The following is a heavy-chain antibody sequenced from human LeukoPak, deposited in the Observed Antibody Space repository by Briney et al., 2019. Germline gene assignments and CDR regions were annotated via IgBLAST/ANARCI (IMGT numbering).Heavy chain of an antibody. CDR3: ARDFVVAAIHAYYYNMDV. V-gene: IGHV3-23*01. Sequence: GSLRLSCAASGFTFNTYAMTWVRQAPGKGLEWVSSISASGDTTYYGDSVKGRFTISRDNSRNTLYLQMNSLRAEDTAVYYCARDFVVAAIHAYYYNMDVWGRGTTVTVSS. J-gene: IGHJ6*02. CDR1: GFTFNTYA. CDR2: ISASGDTT. D-gene: IGHD2-2*02.